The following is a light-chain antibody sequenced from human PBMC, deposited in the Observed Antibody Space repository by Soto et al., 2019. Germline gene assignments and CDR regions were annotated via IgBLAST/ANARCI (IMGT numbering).Light chain of an antibody. J-gene: IGLJ2*01. CDR1: SSDVGGYNY. CDR2: EVS. V-gene: IGLV2-14*01. Sequence: QSVLTQPASVSGSPGQSITISCTGTSSDVGGYNYVSWYQQHPGKAPKLMIYEVSNRPSGISNRFSGSKSGNTASLTISGLQAEDEADYYCSSYTSSSTLTLGGGTKVTVL. CDR3: SSYTSSSTLT.